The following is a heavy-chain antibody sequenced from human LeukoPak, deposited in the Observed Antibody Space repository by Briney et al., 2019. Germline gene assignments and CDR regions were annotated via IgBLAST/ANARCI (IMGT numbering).Heavy chain of an antibody. CDR3: ATSDTVSTYNWFDP. CDR1: GGSISSNTYF. Sequence: SETLSLTCNVSGGSISSNTYFWGWTRRPPGKGLEWIGSIRYSGSTYYNPSLKSRVTISVDTSKNQFSLNLSSLTAADTAVYYCATSDTVSTYNWFDPWGQGTLVTVS. D-gene: IGHD5/OR15-5a*01. V-gene: IGHV4-39*01. CDR2: IRYSGST. J-gene: IGHJ5*02.